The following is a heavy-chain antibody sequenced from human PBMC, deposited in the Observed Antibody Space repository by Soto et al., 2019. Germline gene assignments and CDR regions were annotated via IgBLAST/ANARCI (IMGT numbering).Heavy chain of an antibody. V-gene: IGHV3-23*01. CDR2: ISGSGGST. J-gene: IGHJ4*02. CDR1: GLNFSSYA. CDR3: AKETEPARLDY. D-gene: IGHD1-1*01. Sequence: VGSLRLSCAASGLNFSSYAMSWVRQAPGKGLEWVSAISGSGGSTYYADSVKGRFTISRDNSKNTLYLQMNSLRAEDTAVYYCAKETEPARLDYWGQGTLVTVSS.